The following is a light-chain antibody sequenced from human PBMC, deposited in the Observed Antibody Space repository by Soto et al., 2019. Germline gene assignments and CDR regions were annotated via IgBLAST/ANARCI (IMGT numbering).Light chain of an antibody. Sequence: DIQLTQSPSSLPASIGDRVTITCRASQNIRTSLNWYQQRPGKAPNLLIFQTSNLQSGVPSRFSGSGSGTDFTLTIASLQAEDFASYFCQQSYEIPATFGQGTKLEIK. J-gene: IGKJ2*01. CDR1: QNIRTS. CDR2: QTS. V-gene: IGKV1-39*01. CDR3: QQSYEIPAT.